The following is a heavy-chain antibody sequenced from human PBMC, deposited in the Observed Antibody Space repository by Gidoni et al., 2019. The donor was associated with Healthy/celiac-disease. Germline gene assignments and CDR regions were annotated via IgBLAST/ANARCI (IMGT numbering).Heavy chain of an antibody. D-gene: IGHD2-8*01. J-gene: IGHJ4*02. CDR3: TRLMGYCTNGVCYHPY. V-gene: IGHV3-73*02. CDR1: GFTFSGSA. Sequence: EVQLVESGGGLVQPGGSLKLSCAASGFTFSGSAMHWVRQASGKGLGGVGRIRSKANSYATAYAASVKGRFTISRDDSKNTAYLQMNSLKTEDTAVYYCTRLMGYCTNGVCYHPYWGQGTLVTVSS. CDR2: IRSKANSYAT.